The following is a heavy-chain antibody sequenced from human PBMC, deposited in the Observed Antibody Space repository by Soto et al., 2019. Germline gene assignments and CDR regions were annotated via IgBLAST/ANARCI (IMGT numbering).Heavy chain of an antibody. J-gene: IGHJ4*02. CDR1: GLTFSSYW. V-gene: IGHV3-7*01. D-gene: IGHD5-18*01. CDR2: IKQDGTEK. CDR3: ATGDTYGYLLDY. Sequence: PGGSLRLSCAASGLTFSSYWINWVRQAPGKGLEWVANIKQDGTEKYYVDSVKGRFTISRDNAKNSLYLQMNSLRAEDTAVYYCATGDTYGYLLDYWGQGALVTVSS.